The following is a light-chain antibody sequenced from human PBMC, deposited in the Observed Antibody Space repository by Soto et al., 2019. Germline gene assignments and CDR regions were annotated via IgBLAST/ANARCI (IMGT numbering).Light chain of an antibody. CDR3: QQTISPYVS. J-gene: IGKJ4*01. CDR2: RSS. CDR1: QSISTY. Sequence: DIQMTQSPSSLSVSIGDRVIITCRASQSISTYLNWYQYKPGKAPRLVIFRSSTLQSGVPSRFSGRGSGTDFTLTISSLQPEDFATYFCQQTISPYVSFGGGTRVEI. V-gene: IGKV1-39*01.